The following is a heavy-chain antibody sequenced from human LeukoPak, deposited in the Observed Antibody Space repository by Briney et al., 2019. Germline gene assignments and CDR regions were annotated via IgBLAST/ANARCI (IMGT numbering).Heavy chain of an antibody. CDR2: ISGSGGST. CDR1: GFTFSSYE. J-gene: IGHJ5*02. V-gene: IGHV3-23*01. D-gene: IGHD3-10*01. CDR3: AKSGVAMVRA. Sequence: GGSLRLSCAASGFTFSSYEMNWVRQAPGKGLEWVSAISGSGGSTYYADSVKGRFTISRDNSKNTLYLQMNSLRAEDTAVYYCAKSGVAMVRAWGQGTLVTVSS.